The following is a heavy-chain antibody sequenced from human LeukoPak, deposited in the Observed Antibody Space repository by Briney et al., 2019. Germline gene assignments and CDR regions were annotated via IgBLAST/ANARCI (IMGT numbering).Heavy chain of an antibody. CDR2: FDPEDGAT. CDR1: GYTLTELS. CDR3: ATVVLYSGYYFDY. J-gene: IGHJ4*02. Sequence: ASVKVSCTFSGYTLTELSMHWVRQAPGKGLEWMGGFDPEDGATIYAQKFQGRVTMTEDTSTDTAYMELSSLRSEDTAVYYCATVVLYSGYYFDYWGQGTLVTVSS. V-gene: IGHV1-24*01. D-gene: IGHD5-12*01.